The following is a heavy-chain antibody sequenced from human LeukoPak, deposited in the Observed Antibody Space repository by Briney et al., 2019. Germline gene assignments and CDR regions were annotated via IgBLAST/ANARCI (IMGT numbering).Heavy chain of an antibody. Sequence: GGSLRLSCAASGFTFSNYGMSWVRQAPGKGLEWVSSISGNGINTYYEDSAKGRFTISRDNSKNTLYLQMNSLRAEDTAVYYCATGGITMIVVVNWGQGTLVTVSS. CDR2: ISGNGINT. V-gene: IGHV3-23*01. J-gene: IGHJ4*02. D-gene: IGHD3-22*01. CDR1: GFTFSNYG. CDR3: ATGGITMIVVVN.